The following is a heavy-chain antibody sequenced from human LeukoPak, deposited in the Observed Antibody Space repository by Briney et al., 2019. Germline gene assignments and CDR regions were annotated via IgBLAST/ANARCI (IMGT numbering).Heavy chain of an antibody. D-gene: IGHD3-3*01. V-gene: IGHV1-69*01. CDR2: IIPIFGTA. Sequence: GSSVKVSCKASGGTFSSYAISWVRQAPGQGLEWMGGIIPIFGTANYAQKFQGRVTITADESTNTAYMELSSLRSEDTAVYYCARAPDDFWSGYYYDYWGQGTLVTVSS. J-gene: IGHJ4*02. CDR3: ARAPDDFWSGYYYDY. CDR1: GGTFSSYA.